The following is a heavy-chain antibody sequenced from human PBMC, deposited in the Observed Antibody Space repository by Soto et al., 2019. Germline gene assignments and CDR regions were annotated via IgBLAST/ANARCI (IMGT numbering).Heavy chain of an antibody. J-gene: IGHJ4*02. D-gene: IGHD3-9*01. CDR1: GFTFSSYS. V-gene: IGHV3-21*01. CDR2: ISSSSSYI. Sequence: EVQLVESGGGLVKPGGSLRLSCAASGFTFSSYSMNLVRQSPGKGLEWVSSISSSSSYIYYADSVKGRFTISRDNAKNSLYLQMNSLRAEDTAVYYCARGVRYFDWSIDYWCQGTLVTVSS. CDR3: ARGVRYFDWSIDY.